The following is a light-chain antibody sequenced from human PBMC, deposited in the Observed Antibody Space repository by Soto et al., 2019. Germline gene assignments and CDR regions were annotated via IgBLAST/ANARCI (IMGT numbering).Light chain of an antibody. CDR2: AAS. Sequence: DIQITQSPSSLSASVGDRVTITCRASQSISSSLNWYQQKPGKAPKLLISAASSLRSGVPSRFSGSGSGTDFTLAISSLQPEDFATYYCQQAYRTPPYTFGQGTKVEIK. CDR3: QQAYRTPPYT. V-gene: IGKV1-39*01. CDR1: QSISSS. J-gene: IGKJ2*01.